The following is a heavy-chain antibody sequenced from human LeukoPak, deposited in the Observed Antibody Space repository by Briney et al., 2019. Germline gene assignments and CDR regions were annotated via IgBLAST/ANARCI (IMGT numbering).Heavy chain of an antibody. CDR1: GFTFRTYA. CDR3: AKDRDYCSSTGCYWDY. V-gene: IGHV3-23*01. CDR2: IIGSGEST. Sequence: GGSLRLSCAASGFTFRTYAMTCVRQPPGKGLEWVSGIIGSGESTYYADSVKGRFTVSRDNSKNTVYLQMNSLTAEDTAVYFCAKDRDYCSSTGCYWDYWGQGTLVTVSS. D-gene: IGHD2-2*01. J-gene: IGHJ4*02.